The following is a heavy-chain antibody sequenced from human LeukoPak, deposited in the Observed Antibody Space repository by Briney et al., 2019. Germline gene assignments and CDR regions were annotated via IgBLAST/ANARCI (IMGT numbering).Heavy chain of an antibody. CDR2: IHHSDGT. J-gene: IGHJ5*02. CDR1: GASISSSY. V-gene: IGHV4-59*12. Sequence: SETLSLTCAVSGASISSSYWSWIRQPPGKGLEYIGYIHHSDGTNYNPSLKSRVTMALDTSKNQFSLKLSSVTAADTAVYYCARDSSLGWFDPWGQGTLVTVSS. D-gene: IGHD6-6*01. CDR3: ARDSSLGWFDP.